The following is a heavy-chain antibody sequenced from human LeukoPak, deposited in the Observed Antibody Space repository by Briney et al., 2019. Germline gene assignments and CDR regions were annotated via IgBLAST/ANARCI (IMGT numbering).Heavy chain of an antibody. Sequence: PGGSLRLSCAASGFTFSSYWMHWVRQAPGKGLVRVSRINSDGSSTSYADSVKGRFTISRDNAKNTLYLQMNSLRAEDTAVYYCARDCNSHGYSYGTENWFDPWGQGTLVTVSS. CDR3: ARDCNSHGYSYGTENWFDP. D-gene: IGHD5-18*01. V-gene: IGHV3-74*01. J-gene: IGHJ5*02. CDR2: INSDGSST. CDR1: GFTFSSYW.